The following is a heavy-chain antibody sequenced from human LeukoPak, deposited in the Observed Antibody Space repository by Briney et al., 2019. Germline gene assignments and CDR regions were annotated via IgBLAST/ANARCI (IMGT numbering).Heavy chain of an antibody. Sequence: SVKVSCKASGGTFSSYAISWVRQAPGQGLESMGGIIPIFGTANYAQKFQGRVTITADESTSTAYMELSSLRSEDTAVYYCASSPQDSSGYYWGGGFDYWGQGTLVTVSS. CDR2: IIPIFGTA. V-gene: IGHV1-69*13. D-gene: IGHD3-22*01. CDR3: ASSPQDSSGYYWGGGFDY. J-gene: IGHJ4*02. CDR1: GGTFSSYA.